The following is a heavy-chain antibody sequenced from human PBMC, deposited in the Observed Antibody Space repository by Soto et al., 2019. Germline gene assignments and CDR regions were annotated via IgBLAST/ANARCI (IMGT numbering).Heavy chain of an antibody. J-gene: IGHJ5*02. CDR2: ISAYNGKT. CDR3: ARDQSIAAAGLFTAINNWFDP. V-gene: IGHV1-18*01. CDR1: GYTFTSYG. D-gene: IGHD6-13*01. Sequence: QVQLVQSGAEVKKPGASVKVSCKASGYTFTSYGISWVRQAPGQGLEWMGWISAYNGKTNYAQKLQGRVTMTTDTSKSTAYMELRSLRSDDTAVYYCARDQSIAAAGLFTAINNWFDPWGQGTLVTVSS.